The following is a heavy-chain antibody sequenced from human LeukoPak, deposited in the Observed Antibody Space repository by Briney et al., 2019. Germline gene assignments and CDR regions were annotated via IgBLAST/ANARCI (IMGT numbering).Heavy chain of an antibody. CDR3: ARDRPSDNYGMDV. J-gene: IGHJ6*02. Sequence: REASVKVSCKASGYTFTSYGISWVRQAPGQGLEWMGWISAYNGNTNYAQKLQGRVSMTTDTSTSTAYMELRSLRSDDTAVYYCARDRPSDNYGMDVWGQGTTVTVSS. CDR2: ISAYNGNT. CDR1: GYTFTSYG. V-gene: IGHV1-18*01. D-gene: IGHD6-6*01.